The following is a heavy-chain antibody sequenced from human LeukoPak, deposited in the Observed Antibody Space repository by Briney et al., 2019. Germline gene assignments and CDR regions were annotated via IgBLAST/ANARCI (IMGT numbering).Heavy chain of an antibody. D-gene: IGHD2-2*01. CDR2: ISAYNGNT. CDR1: GYTFNSYG. Sequence: ASVKVSCKASGYTFNSYGISWVRQAPGQGLEWMGWISAYNGNTNYAQKLQGRVTMTTDTSTSTAYMELRSLRSDDTAVYYCARVGGWECSSTSCSHFDYWGQGTLVTVSS. V-gene: IGHV1-18*01. J-gene: IGHJ4*02. CDR3: ARVGGWECSSTSCSHFDY.